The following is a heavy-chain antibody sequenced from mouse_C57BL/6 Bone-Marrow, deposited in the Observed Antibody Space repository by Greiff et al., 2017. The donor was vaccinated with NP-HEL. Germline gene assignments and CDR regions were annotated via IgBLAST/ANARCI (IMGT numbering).Heavy chain of an antibody. Sequence: VQLQQSGAELARPGASVKLSCKASGYTFTSYGISWVKQRTGQGLEWIGEIYPRSGNTYYNEKFKGKATLTADKSSSTAYMELRSLTSEDSAVYVCAREGYYYGSSFYFDYWGQGTTLTVSS. CDR2: IYPRSGNT. CDR1: GYTFTSYG. J-gene: IGHJ2*01. V-gene: IGHV1-81*01. CDR3: AREGYYYGSSFYFDY. D-gene: IGHD1-1*01.